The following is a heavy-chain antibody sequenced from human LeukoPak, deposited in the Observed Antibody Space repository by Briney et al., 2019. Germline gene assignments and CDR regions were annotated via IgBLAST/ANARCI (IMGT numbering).Heavy chain of an antibody. J-gene: IGHJ6*02. CDR1: GYTFTSYG. D-gene: IGHD5-12*01. Sequence: ASVKVSCKASGYTFTSYGISWVRQAPGQGLEWMGWISAYNGNTNYAQKLQGRVTMTTDTSTSTAYMELRSLRSDDTAVYYCARDIVATILLSYYYYGMDVWGQGTTVTVSS. CDR2: ISAYNGNT. CDR3: ARDIVATILLSYYYYGMDV. V-gene: IGHV1-18*01.